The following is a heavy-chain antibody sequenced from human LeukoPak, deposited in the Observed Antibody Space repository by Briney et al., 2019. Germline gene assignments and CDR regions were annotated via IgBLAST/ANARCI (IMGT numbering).Heavy chain of an antibody. Sequence: PGGSLRLSCSASGFTFGDYSMSWFRQAPGKGLEWVGFIRNKAYGGTAEYAASVKGRFTISRDDSESIAYLQMDSLKTEDTAVYYCSREVGYFDWFQADYWGQGTLVTVSS. V-gene: IGHV3-49*03. CDR2: IRNKAYGGTA. CDR1: GFTFGDYS. D-gene: IGHD3-9*01. J-gene: IGHJ4*02. CDR3: SREVGYFDWFQADY.